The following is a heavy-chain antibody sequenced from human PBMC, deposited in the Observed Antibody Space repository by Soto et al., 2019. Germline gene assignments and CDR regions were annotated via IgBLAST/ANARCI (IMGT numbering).Heavy chain of an antibody. V-gene: IGHV4-39*01. Sequence: PSETLSLTCTVSGVSISSNSYYWGWIRQPPGKGLEWIGSIYYSGSTYYNPSLKSRVTISVDTSKNQFSLKLTSVTAADTAVYYCARGGRMKRTYYYYYGMDVWGQGTTVTVSS. CDR2: IYYSGST. J-gene: IGHJ6*02. D-gene: IGHD1-26*01. CDR1: GVSISSNSYY. CDR3: ARGGRMKRTYYYYYGMDV.